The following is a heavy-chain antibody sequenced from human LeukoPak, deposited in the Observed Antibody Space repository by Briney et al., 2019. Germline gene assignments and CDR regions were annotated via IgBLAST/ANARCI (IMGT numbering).Heavy chain of an antibody. Sequence: SETLSLTCTVSGGSISSYYWSWIRQPPGKGLEWIGYIYYSGSTNYNPSLKSRVTISVDTSKNQFSLKLSSVTAAGTAVYYCARGDYIWGSYRYTNAFDIWGQGTMVTVSS. CDR1: GGSISSYY. D-gene: IGHD3-16*02. J-gene: IGHJ3*02. V-gene: IGHV4-59*01. CDR3: ARGDYIWGSYRYTNAFDI. CDR2: IYYSGST.